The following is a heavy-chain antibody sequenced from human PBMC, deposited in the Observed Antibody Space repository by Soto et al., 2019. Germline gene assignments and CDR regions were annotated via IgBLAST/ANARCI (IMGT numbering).Heavy chain of an antibody. J-gene: IGHJ6*03. V-gene: IGHV4-39*01. CDR2: IYYSGST. Sequence: PSETLSLTCTVSGGSISSSSYYWGWIRQPPGKGLEWIGSIYYSGSTYYNPSLKSRVTISVDTSKNQFSLKLSSVTAADTAVYYCARLLVDPESGDYYYYYMDVWGKGTTVTVSS. CDR1: GGSISSSSYY. D-gene: IGHD1-26*01. CDR3: ARLLVDPESGDYYYYYMDV.